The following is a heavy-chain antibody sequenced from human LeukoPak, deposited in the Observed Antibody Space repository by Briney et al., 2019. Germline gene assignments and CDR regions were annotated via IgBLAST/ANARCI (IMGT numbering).Heavy chain of an antibody. J-gene: IGHJ4*02. CDR2: ISGSGGST. D-gene: IGHD3-22*01. V-gene: IGHV3-23*01. Sequence: GGSLRLSCAASGFTFSNYAMSWVRQAPGKGLEWVSAISGSGGSTYYADSVKGRFTISRDNSKNTLYLQMNSLRAEDTAVYYCAKVLSLNYYDSSGLPYYFDYWGQGTLVTVSS. CDR1: GFTFSNYA. CDR3: AKVLSLNYYDSSGLPYYFDY.